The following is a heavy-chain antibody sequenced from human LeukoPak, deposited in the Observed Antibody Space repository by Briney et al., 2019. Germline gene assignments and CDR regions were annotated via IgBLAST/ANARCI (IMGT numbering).Heavy chain of an antibody. CDR3: AKTDGGNFFDY. J-gene: IGHJ4*02. CDR1: GFTFSSYG. Sequence: GGSLRLSCAASGFTFSSYGMSWVRQAPGKGLEWVSAISGSGGSTYYADSVKGRFTISRDNSKNSLYLQMNSLRAEDTALYYCAKTDGGNFFDYWGQGTLVTVSS. V-gene: IGHV3-23*01. D-gene: IGHD4-23*01. CDR2: ISGSGGST.